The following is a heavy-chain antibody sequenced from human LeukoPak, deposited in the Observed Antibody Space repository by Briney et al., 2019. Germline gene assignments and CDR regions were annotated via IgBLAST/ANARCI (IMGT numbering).Heavy chain of an antibody. CDR3: ARSWVAGYGTVLDY. J-gene: IGHJ4*02. CDR2: IYPGDSDT. V-gene: IGHV5-51*01. CDR1: GSSFTNYW. Sequence: GGSLKISRKGSGSSFTNYWIGWVGQMPGKGPEWMGIIYPGDSDTRYSPSFQGQVTISADKSISTAYLQWSSLKASDTAMYYCARSWVAGYGTVLDYWGQGTLVTVSS. D-gene: IGHD6-19*01.